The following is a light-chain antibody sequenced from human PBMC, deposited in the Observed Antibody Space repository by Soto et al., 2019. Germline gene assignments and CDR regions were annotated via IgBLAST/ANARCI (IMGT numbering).Light chain of an antibody. CDR1: QSVSSY. J-gene: IGKJ5*01. CDR2: DAS. CDR3: QKARSFPVT. Sequence: EIVLTQSPATKSFSPGARAILSYTASQSVSSYLAWYQQKPGQAPRLLIYDASNRATGIPARFSGSGSGTDFTLTISSLQSEECATYYGQKARSFPVTFGQGTRREIK. V-gene: IGKV3-11*01.